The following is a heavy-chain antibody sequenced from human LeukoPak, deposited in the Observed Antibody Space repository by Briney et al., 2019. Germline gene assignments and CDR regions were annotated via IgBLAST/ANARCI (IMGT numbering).Heavy chain of an antibody. V-gene: IGHV3-23*01. CDR2: IIGGAGST. CDR1: GFTFSSYP. D-gene: IGHD2-2*01. Sequence: GGSLRLSCAGSGFTFSSYPMNWVRQAPGKGLEWVSGIIGGAGSTYYADSVKGRFTISGDNSKNTLFLQMNSLRAEDTAVYYCAHGAMYQLDYWGQGTLVTVSS. J-gene: IGHJ4*02. CDR3: AHGAMYQLDY.